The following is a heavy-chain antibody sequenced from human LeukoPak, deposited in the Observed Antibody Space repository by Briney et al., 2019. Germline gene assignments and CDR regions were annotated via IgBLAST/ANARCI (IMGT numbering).Heavy chain of an antibody. CDR1: GFHFSSYW. J-gene: IGHJ5*02. V-gene: IGHV3-7*05. CDR2: IQQDGSEK. D-gene: IGHD2-21*01. CDR3: AREIVVVSKEAWFDP. Sequence: GGSLRLSCAASGFHFSSYWMSWVRQAPGKGLEWVANIQQDGSEKYYVDSVKGRFTISRDNAKNSLYLQMNSLRAEYTAVYYCAREIVVVSKEAWFDPWGQGTLVTVSS.